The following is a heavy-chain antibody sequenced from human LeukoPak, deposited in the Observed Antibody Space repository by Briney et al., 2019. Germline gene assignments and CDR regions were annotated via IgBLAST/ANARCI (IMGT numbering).Heavy chain of an antibody. Sequence: GVSLRLSCAASGFTFSSYSMNWVRQAPGRGREWVSSISSSSSYIYYADSVKGRFTISRDNAKNSLYLQMNSLRAEDTAVYYCARIIQLWSAFDYWGQGTLVTVSS. CDR3: ARIIQLWSAFDY. CDR1: GFTFSSYS. D-gene: IGHD5-18*01. J-gene: IGHJ4*02. CDR2: ISSSSSYI. V-gene: IGHV3-21*01.